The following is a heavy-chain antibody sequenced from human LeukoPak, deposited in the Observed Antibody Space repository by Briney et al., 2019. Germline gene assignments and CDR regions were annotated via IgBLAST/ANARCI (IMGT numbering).Heavy chain of an antibody. CDR2: TYYRSKWYN. D-gene: IGHD3-10*01. CDR1: GDSVSSNSAA. V-gene: IGHV6-1*01. CDR3: ARVGIDYGSGSYYWDAFDI. Sequence: SQTLSLTCAISGDSVSSNSAAWNWIRQSPSRGLEWLGRTYYRSKWYNDYAVSVKSRITINPDTSKNQFSLQLNSVTPEDTAVYYCARVGIDYGSGSYYWDAFDIWGQGTMVTVSS. J-gene: IGHJ3*02.